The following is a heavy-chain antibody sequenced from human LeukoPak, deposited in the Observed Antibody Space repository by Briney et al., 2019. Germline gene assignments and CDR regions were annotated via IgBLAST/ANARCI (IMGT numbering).Heavy chain of an antibody. V-gene: IGHV4-59*01. CDR2: IYYSGST. Sequence: PSETLSLTCTVSGGSISSYYWSWIRQPPGKGLEWIGYIYYSGSTNYNPSLKSRVTISVDTSKNQFSLKLSSVTAADTAVYYCARSGYSSSWYSLASDYWGQGTLVTVSS. D-gene: IGHD6-13*01. CDR3: ARSGYSSSWYSLASDY. J-gene: IGHJ4*02. CDR1: GGSISSYY.